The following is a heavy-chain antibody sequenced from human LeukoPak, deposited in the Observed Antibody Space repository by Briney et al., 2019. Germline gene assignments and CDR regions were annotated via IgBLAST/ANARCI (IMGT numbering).Heavy chain of an antibody. CDR3: AKDPSDIVVVPAAIDY. D-gene: IGHD2-2*01. CDR1: GFTFSSYG. J-gene: IGHJ4*02. Sequence: PGRSLRLSCAASGFTFSSYGMHWVRQAPGKGLEWVAVISYDGGNKYYADSVKGRFTISRDNSKNTLYLQMNSLRAEDRAVYYCAKDPSDIVVVPAAIDYWGQGTLVTVSS. CDR2: ISYDGGNK. V-gene: IGHV3-30*18.